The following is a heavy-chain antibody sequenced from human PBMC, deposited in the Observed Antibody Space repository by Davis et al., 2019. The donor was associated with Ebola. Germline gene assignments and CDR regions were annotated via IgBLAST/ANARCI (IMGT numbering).Heavy chain of an antibody. V-gene: IGHV3-30*03. Sequence: GGSLRLSCAASGFTFDDYAMHWVRQAPGKGLEWVAVISYDGSNKYYADSVKGRFTISRDNSKNTLYLQMNSLRAEDTAVYYCARGLGLYYYYGMDVWGQGTTVTVSS. J-gene: IGHJ6*02. CDR1: GFTFDDYA. CDR3: ARGLGLYYYYGMDV. D-gene: IGHD6-19*01. CDR2: ISYDGSNK.